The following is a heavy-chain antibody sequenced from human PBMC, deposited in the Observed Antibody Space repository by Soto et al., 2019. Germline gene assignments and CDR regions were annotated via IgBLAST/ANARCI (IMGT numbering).Heavy chain of an antibody. V-gene: IGHV3-7*01. Sequence: EVQLEESGGGLVQPGGSLRLSCAASGFTFGSYWMSWVRQSPGKGPEWLATIKGDASEKKDVDSVKGRFTTSRDNAKNALYLKTDCLGAAGPAVDYCAGDSGYGSRASVNHYLDYWGQGTLVTVSS. J-gene: IGHJ4*01. CDR1: GFTFGSYW. D-gene: IGHD3-10*01. CDR3: AGDSGYGSRASVNHYLDY. CDR2: IKGDASEK.